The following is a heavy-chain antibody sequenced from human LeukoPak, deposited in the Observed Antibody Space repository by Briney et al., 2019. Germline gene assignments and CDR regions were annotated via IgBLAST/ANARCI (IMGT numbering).Heavy chain of an antibody. CDR3: ARDIYSIAE. J-gene: IGHJ4*02. Sequence: GGSLRLSCAASGFTFSDYCKHGVRHAPGKGLVWVSLIHSDGCTTNYADSVKGRFTISRDNAKNTVYLQMSSLRVEDTAVYYCARDIYSIAEWGQGTLVTVSS. V-gene: IGHV3-74*01. CDR1: GFTFSDYC. CDR2: IHSDGCTT. D-gene: IGHD1-26*01.